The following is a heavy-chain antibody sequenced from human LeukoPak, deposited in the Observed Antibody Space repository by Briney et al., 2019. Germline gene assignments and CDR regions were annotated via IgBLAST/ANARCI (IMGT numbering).Heavy chain of an antibody. CDR3: ARAGIYSGYGEYFDY. V-gene: IGHV3-11*05. D-gene: IGHD5-12*01. J-gene: IGHJ4*02. CDR2: ISSSSSYT. CDR1: GFTFSDYY. Sequence: GGSLRLSCAASGFTFSDYYMSWLRQAPGKGLEWVSYISSSSSYTNYADSVKGRFTISRDNAKNSLYLQMNSLRAEDTAVYYGARAGIYSGYGEYFDYWGQGTQVTVSS.